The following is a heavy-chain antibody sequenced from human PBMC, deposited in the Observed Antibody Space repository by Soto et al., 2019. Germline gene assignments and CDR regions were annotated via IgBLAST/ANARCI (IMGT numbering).Heavy chain of an antibody. Sequence: EVQLVESGGGLVQPGGSLRLSCAASGFTFSTYWMTWVRQHPGKGLEWVANMDQDGSEKYYVDSVRGRFTVSRDNAKNSIYLQIKSLRVEDTAVYYCVYERNFFIYWGQGTRVTVSP. CDR3: VYERNFFIY. V-gene: IGHV3-7*01. J-gene: IGHJ4*02. CDR2: MDQDGSEK. CDR1: GFTFSTYW. D-gene: IGHD3-16*01.